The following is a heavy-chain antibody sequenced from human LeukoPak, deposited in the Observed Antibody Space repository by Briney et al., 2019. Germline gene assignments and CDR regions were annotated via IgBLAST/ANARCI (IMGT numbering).Heavy chain of an antibody. Sequence: PGGSLRLSCAASGFTFSSSAMSWVRQAPGKGLEWVSYISGSGNTIYYADSVMGRFTISRDNAKNSLYLQMNSLRVEDTAVYYCAREHYFYHMDGWGEGTTVTVSS. CDR2: ISGSGNTI. J-gene: IGHJ6*03. CDR1: GFTFSSSA. V-gene: IGHV3-48*04. CDR3: AREHYFYHMDG.